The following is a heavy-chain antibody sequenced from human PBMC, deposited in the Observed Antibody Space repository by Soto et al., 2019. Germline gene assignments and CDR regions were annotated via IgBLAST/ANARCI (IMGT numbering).Heavy chain of an antibody. CDR1: GFTFSSYA. D-gene: IGHD2-15*01. CDR3: ANGCGGTCYSRIHY. V-gene: IGHV3-23*01. CDR2: IGNSGGST. Sequence: EVQLLESGGGLVQPGGSLRLSCAASGFTFSSYAMSWVRQAPGKGLEWVSGIGNSGGSTYYADSVKGRFTNSRDNSKNTLYLQMNSLRAEDTAVYYCANGCGGTCYSRIHYWGQGTLVTVSS. J-gene: IGHJ4*02.